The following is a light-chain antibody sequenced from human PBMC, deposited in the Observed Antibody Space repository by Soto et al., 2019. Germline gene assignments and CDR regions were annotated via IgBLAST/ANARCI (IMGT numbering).Light chain of an antibody. CDR1: QSVSSSY. Sequence: EIVLTQSPGTLSLSPGERATLSCRASQSVSSSYLAWYQQKPGQAPRLLIYGASSRATGIPDRFSGSGSGTDFPLNISRLEPEDFAVYYCQQYGSSPPVTFGGGTKVEIK. CDR2: GAS. CDR3: QQYGSSPPVT. J-gene: IGKJ4*01. V-gene: IGKV3-20*01.